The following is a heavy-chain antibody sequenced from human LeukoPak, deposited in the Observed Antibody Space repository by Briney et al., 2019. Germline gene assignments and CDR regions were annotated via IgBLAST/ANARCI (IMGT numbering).Heavy chain of an antibody. CDR1: GYTFTGYY. CDR2: INPNSGGT. J-gene: IGHJ6*03. V-gene: IGHV1-2*02. Sequence: ASVKVSCKASGYTFTGYYMHWVRQAPGQGLEWMGWINPNSGGTNYAQKFQGRVTMTRDTSISTAYMELSRLRSDDTAVYYCARAPIAAAGTAYYYYYMDVWGKGTTVTISS. CDR3: ARAPIAAAGTAYYYYYMDV. D-gene: IGHD6-13*01.